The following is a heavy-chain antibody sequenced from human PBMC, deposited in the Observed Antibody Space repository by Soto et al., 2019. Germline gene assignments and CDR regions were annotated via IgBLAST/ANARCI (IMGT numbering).Heavy chain of an antibody. CDR2: IYHSGST. CDR1: GYSISSGYY. J-gene: IGHJ4*02. D-gene: IGHD3-10*01. Sequence: PSETLSLTCAVSGYSISSGYYWGWIRQPAGKGREWIGSIYHSGSTYYNPSLKSRVTISVDTSKNQFSLKLSSVTAADTAVYYCAAGVPYQIGAGSYYFDFWGQGTLVTVSS. CDR3: AAGVPYQIGAGSYYFDF. V-gene: IGHV4-38-2*01.